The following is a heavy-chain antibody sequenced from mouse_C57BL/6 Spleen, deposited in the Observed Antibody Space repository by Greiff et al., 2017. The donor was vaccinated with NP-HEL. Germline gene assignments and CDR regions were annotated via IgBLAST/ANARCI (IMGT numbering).Heavy chain of an antibody. CDR2: IDPENGDT. Sequence: VQLKQSGAELVRPGASVKLSCTASGFNIKDDYMHWVKQRPEQGLEWIGWIDPENGDTEYASKFQGKATITADTSSNTAYLQLSSLTSEDTAVYYCTYSNYGWFAYWGQGTLVTVSA. CDR3: TYSNYGWFAY. CDR1: GFNIKDDY. D-gene: IGHD2-5*01. J-gene: IGHJ3*01. V-gene: IGHV14-4*01.